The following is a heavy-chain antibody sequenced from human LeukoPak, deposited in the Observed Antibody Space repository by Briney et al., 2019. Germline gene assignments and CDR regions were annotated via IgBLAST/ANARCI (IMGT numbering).Heavy chain of an antibody. CDR3: ATFDCDGSRCHFYQ. CDR2: IHYSGSA. D-gene: IGHD1-1*01. Sequence: SQTLSLTCTVSGGALSSFYSSCIRHPPGEGLECIAYIHYSGSAGYNPSLRSRVTISFGTSKNQLSLKLRSVTAADTAVYYCATFDCDGSRCHFYQWGQGTLVPVS. J-gene: IGHJ4*02. V-gene: IGHV4-59*08. CDR1: GGALSSFY.